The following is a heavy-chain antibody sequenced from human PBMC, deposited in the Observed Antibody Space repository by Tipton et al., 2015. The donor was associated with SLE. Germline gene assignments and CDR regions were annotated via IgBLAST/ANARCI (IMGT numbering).Heavy chain of an antibody. V-gene: IGHV3-23*01. CDR3: AKDLIQCTSTSCFYYHYGMDV. J-gene: IGHJ6*02. CDR2: SSGSGGST. CDR1: GFTFTNYA. D-gene: IGHD2-2*01. Sequence: SLRLSCAASGFTFTNYAMSWVRQAPGKGLEWVSASSGSGGSTYYADSVKGRFTISRDNSKNTLYLQMNSLRAEATAVYYCAKDLIQCTSTSCFYYHYGMDVWGQGTTVTV.